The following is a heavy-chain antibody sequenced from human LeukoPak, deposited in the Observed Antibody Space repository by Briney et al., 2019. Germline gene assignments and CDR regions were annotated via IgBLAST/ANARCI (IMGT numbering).Heavy chain of an antibody. Sequence: SETLSLTCTVSGGSISSYYWSWIRQPPGKGLEWIGYIYYSGSTNYNPSLESRVTISVDTSKNQFSLKLSSVTAADTAVYYCARGIAAANPSGSFDYWGQGTLITVSS. J-gene: IGHJ4*02. CDR2: IYYSGST. V-gene: IGHV4-59*01. D-gene: IGHD6-13*01. CDR1: GGSISSYY. CDR3: ARGIAAANPSGSFDY.